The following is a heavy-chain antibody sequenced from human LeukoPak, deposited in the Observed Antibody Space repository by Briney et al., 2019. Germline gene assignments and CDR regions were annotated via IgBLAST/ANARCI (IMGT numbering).Heavy chain of an antibody. CDR2: IYPDDSDT. J-gene: IGHJ6*03. V-gene: IGHV5-51*01. CDR3: ARHGHCTNGVCYSNYYYYMDV. CDR1: GYSFTSYW. Sequence: GEFLKISCKGSGYSFTSYWIGWVRQMPGKGLEWMGIIYPDDSDTRYSPSFEGQVIISVDKSISTAYLQWSSLKASDTATYYCARHGHCTNGVCYSNYYYYMDVWGKGTTVTVSS. D-gene: IGHD2-8*01.